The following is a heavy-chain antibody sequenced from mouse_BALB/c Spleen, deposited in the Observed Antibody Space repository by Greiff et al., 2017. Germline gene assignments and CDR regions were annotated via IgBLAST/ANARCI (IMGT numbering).Heavy chain of an antibody. D-gene: IGHD2-4*01. J-gene: IGHJ4*01. CDR2: IYWDDDK. V-gene: IGHV8-12*01. CDR3: SRRGDYDDGGAMDY. CDR1: GFSLSTSGWG. Sequence: QVTLNVSGPGILQPSQTRSLTCSFSGFSLSTSGWGVSWIRQPSGKGLEWLAHIYWDDDKRYNPSLKSRLTVTKDTSSNQVFIKITSVYTADTATYYCSRRGDYDDGGAMDYWGQGTSVTVSS.